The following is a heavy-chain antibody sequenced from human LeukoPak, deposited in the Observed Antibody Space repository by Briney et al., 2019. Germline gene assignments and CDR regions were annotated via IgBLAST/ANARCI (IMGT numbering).Heavy chain of an antibody. CDR1: GYTFTCYY. J-gene: IGHJ5*02. V-gene: IGHV1-2*02. Sequence: ASVKVSCKASGYTFTCYYMHWVRQAPGQGLEWMGWINPNSGGTNYAQKFQGRVTMTRDTSISTAYMELSRLRSDDTAVYYCARPPMVRGVSWFDPWGQGTLVTVSS. CDR2: INPNSGGT. CDR3: ARPPMVRGVSWFDP. D-gene: IGHD3-10*01.